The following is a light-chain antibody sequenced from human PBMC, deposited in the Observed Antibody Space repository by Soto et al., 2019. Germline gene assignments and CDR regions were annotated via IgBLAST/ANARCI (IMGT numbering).Light chain of an antibody. V-gene: IGKV1-12*01. CDR2: AAS. CDR3: QQTTRFPLT. CDR1: QGISSW. Sequence: DIQMTQSPSFVSASVGARVTITCRASQGISSWLAWYKHKPGRAPKLLIHAASSLESGVPSRFSGSGSGTDFTLTIGSLQPEDFATSYCQQTTRFPLTFGGGTKVEIK. J-gene: IGKJ4*01.